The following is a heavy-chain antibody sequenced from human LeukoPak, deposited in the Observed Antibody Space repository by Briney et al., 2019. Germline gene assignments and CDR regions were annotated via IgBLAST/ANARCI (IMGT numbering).Heavy chain of an antibody. CDR1: GFTFSSYS. Sequence: PGGSLRLSCAASGFTFSSYSMNWVRQAPGKGLEWVSSISSSSSYMYHADSVKGRFTISRDNSKNTLYLQMNSLRAEDTAVYYCAKDRDSSGLNWFDPWGQGTLVTVSS. J-gene: IGHJ5*02. CDR2: ISSSSSYM. V-gene: IGHV3-21*01. D-gene: IGHD6-19*01. CDR3: AKDRDSSGLNWFDP.